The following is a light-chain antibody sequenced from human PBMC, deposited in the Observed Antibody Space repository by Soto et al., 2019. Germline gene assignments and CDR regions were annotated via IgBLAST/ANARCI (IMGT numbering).Light chain of an antibody. CDR1: TSDFGSYDL. V-gene: IGLV2-23*02. CDR3: CSYAGGRSPYV. CDR2: EVS. Sequence: QSVLTQPASVSGSPGHSITISCTGTTSDFGSYDLVPWYQQHPGKAPKIMIYEVSKRPSGDSNRFSGSKSGNTASLTISGLQAEDEADYYCCSYAGGRSPYVFGTGTKVTVL. J-gene: IGLJ1*01.